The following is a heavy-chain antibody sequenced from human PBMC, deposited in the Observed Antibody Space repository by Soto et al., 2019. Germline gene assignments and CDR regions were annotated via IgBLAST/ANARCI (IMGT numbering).Heavy chain of an antibody. J-gene: IGHJ4*02. CDR2: ISDDTSNK. V-gene: IGHV3-30-3*01. CDR3: VRGPTVYNSGWHGY. CDR1: GFTFSSYA. D-gene: IGHD6-19*01. Sequence: GGSLRLSCAASGFTFSSYALHWVRQAPGKGLEWVAVISDDTSNKFYADSVKGRFTISRDNSYNTLYLQMNSLRVDDTAVYYWVRGPTVYNSGWHGYWDQGTLVTVSS.